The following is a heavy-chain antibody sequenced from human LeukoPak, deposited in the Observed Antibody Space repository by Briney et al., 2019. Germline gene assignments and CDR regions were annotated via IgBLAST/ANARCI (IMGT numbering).Heavy chain of an antibody. CDR3: ARDTYYYDSSGYDYYYGMDV. D-gene: IGHD3-22*01. Sequence: GSLRLSCAASGFTVSSNYMSWVRQAPGKGLEWVSVIYSGGSTYYADSVKGRFTISRDNSKNTLYLQMNSLRAEDTAVYYCARDTYYYDSSGYDYYYGMDVWGQGTTVTVSS. CDR2: IYSGGST. J-gene: IGHJ6*02. V-gene: IGHV3-53*01. CDR1: GFTVSSNY.